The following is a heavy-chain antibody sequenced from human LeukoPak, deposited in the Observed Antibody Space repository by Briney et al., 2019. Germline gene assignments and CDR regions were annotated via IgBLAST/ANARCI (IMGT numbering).Heavy chain of an antibody. D-gene: IGHD4-23*01. CDR3: AKDQNDYGGNFLDY. CDR2: IRYDGSNK. CDR1: GFTFSSYG. Sequence: GGSLRLSCAASGFTFSSYGMHWVRPAPGKGLGWVAFIRYDGSNKYYADSVKGRFTISRDNSKNTLYLQMNSLRAEDTAVYYCAKDQNDYGGNFLDYWGQGTLVTVSS. J-gene: IGHJ4*02. V-gene: IGHV3-30*02.